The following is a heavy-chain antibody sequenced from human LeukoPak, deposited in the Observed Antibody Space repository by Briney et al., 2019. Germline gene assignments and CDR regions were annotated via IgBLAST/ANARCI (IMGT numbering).Heavy chain of an antibody. CDR2: IYPGDSDT. CDR1: GFTFTNYW. Sequence: GESLKISCMGSGFTFTNYWIAWVRQMPGKGLEWMGIIYPGDSDTRYSPSFQGQVTISADKSINTAYLQWGSLKASDSAMYYCARRAYCGGDCYSDYWGQGTLVTVSS. V-gene: IGHV5-51*01. D-gene: IGHD2-21*02. J-gene: IGHJ4*02. CDR3: ARRAYCGGDCYSDY.